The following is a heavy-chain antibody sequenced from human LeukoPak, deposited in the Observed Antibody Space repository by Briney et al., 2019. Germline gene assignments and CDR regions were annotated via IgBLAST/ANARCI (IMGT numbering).Heavy chain of an antibody. J-gene: IGHJ4*02. D-gene: IGHD2-15*01. Sequence: ASVKVSCKASGYTFTSYGISWVRPAPGQGLEWMGWVSAYNGNTNYAQKLQGRVTMTTDTSTNTAYMELRSLRSDDTAVYYCARGDRPYCSGGSCYSLTVDYWGQGTLVTVSS. CDR1: GYTFTSYG. CDR2: VSAYNGNT. CDR3: ARGDRPYCSGGSCYSLTVDY. V-gene: IGHV1-18*01.